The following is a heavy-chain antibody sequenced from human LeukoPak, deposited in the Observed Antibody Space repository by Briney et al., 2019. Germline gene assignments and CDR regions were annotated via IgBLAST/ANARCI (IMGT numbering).Heavy chain of an antibody. V-gene: IGHV4-34*01. Sequence: SETLSLTCAVYGGSFSGYYWSWIRQPPGKGLEWIGEINHSGSTNYNPSLKSRVTISVDTSKNQFSLKLSSVTAADTAVYYCARVNWNARGDYWGQGTLVTVSS. D-gene: IGHD1-20*01. J-gene: IGHJ4*02. CDR2: INHSGST. CDR1: GGSFSGYY. CDR3: ARVNWNARGDY.